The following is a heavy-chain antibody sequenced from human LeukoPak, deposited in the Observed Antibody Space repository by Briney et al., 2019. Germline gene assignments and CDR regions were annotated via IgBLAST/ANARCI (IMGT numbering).Heavy chain of an antibody. J-gene: IGHJ3*02. Sequence: ATVKVSCKASGYTFTGYYMHWVRQAPGQGLEWMGWNNPNSGGTNYAQKFQGRVTMTRDTSISTAYMELSRLRSDDTAVYYCEIPELWTGDAFDIWGQGTTVTVSS. CDR1: GYTFTGYY. D-gene: IGHD3-10*01. CDR2: NNPNSGGT. CDR3: EIPELWTGDAFDI. V-gene: IGHV1-2*02.